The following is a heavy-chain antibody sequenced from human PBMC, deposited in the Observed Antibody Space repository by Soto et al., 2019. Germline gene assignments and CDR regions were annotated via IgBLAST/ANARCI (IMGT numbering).Heavy chain of an antibody. CDR1: GGSISSSSYY. CDR2: SYYSGST. V-gene: IGHV4-39*02. J-gene: IGHJ4*02. D-gene: IGHD5-18*01. CDR3: ARDLSTAMVPANYFDS. Sequence: PSETLSLTCTVSGGSISSSSYYWGWIRQPPGKGLEWIGSSYYSGSTYYNSSLNSRVTISVDTYKNQFSLKLSSGAAADAAVYFCARDLSTAMVPANYFDSWGQGTLVTVSS.